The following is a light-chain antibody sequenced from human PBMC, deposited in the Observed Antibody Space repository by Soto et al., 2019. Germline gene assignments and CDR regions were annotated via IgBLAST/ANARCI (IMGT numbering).Light chain of an antibody. CDR3: QQSSRTPST. Sequence: DFQMTQSPSSLSASVGDRVTIXXRASQSISNYLNWYQQKPGKAPKILIYASSLQSGVPSRFSGSGSGTDFTLTISSLQPEDFATYYCQQSSRTPSTFGQGTRLDIK. V-gene: IGKV1-39*01. CDR1: QSISNY. CDR2: AS. J-gene: IGKJ5*01.